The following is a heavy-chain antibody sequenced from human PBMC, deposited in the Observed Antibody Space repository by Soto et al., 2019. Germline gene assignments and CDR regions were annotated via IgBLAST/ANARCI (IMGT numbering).Heavy chain of an antibody. D-gene: IGHD6-6*01. CDR3: ATYSSSNRGYWFDP. CDR1: GYTLTELS. Sequence: ASVKVSCKVSGYTLTELSMHWVRQAPGKGLEWMGGFDPEDGETIYAQKFQGRVTMTEDTSTDTAYMELSSLRSEDTAVYYCATYSSSNRGYWFDPWGQGTLVTVSS. J-gene: IGHJ5*02. V-gene: IGHV1-24*01. CDR2: FDPEDGET.